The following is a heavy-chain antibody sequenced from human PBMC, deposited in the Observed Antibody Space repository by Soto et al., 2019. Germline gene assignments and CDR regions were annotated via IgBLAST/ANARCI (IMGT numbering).Heavy chain of an antibody. D-gene: IGHD3-22*01. J-gene: IGHJ4*02. V-gene: IGHV1-24*01. CDR3: ATITRHYYDSSVFDY. Sequence: ASVKVSCKVSGYTLTELSMHWVRQAPGKGLEWMGGFDPEDGETIYAQKFQGRVTMTEDTSTDTAYMELSSLRSEDTAVYYCATITRHYYDSSVFDYWGQGTLVTVSS. CDR2: FDPEDGET. CDR1: GYTLTELS.